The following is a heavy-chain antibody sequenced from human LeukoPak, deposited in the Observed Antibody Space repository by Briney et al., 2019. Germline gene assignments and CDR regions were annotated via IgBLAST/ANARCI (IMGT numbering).Heavy chain of an antibody. J-gene: IGHJ4*02. CDR2: IYYSGST. V-gene: IGHV4-59*01. CDR3: ARESGGVDY. Sequence: PSETLSLTCTVSGGSISSYYWSWLRQPPGKGLEWTGYIYYSGSTNYNPSLKSRVTISVDTSKNQFSLKLSSVTAADTAVYYCARESGGVDYWGQGTLVTVSS. CDR1: GGSISSYY. D-gene: IGHD1-1*01.